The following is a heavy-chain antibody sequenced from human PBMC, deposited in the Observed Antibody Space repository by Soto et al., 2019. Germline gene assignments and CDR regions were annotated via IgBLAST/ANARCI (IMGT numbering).Heavy chain of an antibody. Sequence: ASVKGACNAAGYTFTSYGSSWGRLAPGQGLEWMGWISAYNGNTNYAQKLQGRVTMTTDTSTSTAYMELRSLRSDDTAVYYCARSSYYYDSSGYPIWGQGTLVTVSS. CDR1: GYTFTSYG. V-gene: IGHV1-18*01. CDR3: ARSSYYYDSSGYPI. D-gene: IGHD3-22*01. J-gene: IGHJ4*02. CDR2: ISAYNGNT.